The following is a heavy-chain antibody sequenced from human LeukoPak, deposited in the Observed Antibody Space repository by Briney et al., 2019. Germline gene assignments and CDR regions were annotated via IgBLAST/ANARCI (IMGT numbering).Heavy chain of an antibody. Sequence: PSETLSLTCTVSGGSISSSSYYWGWIRQPPGKGLEWIGSIYYSGSTYYNPSLKSRVTISVDRSKNQFSLKLSSVTAADTAVYYCARTRGWLFDYWGQGTLVTVSS. CDR2: IYYSGST. V-gene: IGHV4-39*07. CDR3: ARTRGWLFDY. J-gene: IGHJ4*02. D-gene: IGHD5-12*01. CDR1: GGSISSSSYY.